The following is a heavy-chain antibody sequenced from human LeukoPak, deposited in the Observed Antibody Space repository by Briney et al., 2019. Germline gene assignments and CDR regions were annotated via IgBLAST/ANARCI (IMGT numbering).Heavy chain of an antibody. CDR1: RYTFTSYD. V-gene: IGHV1-8*01. CDR2: INPNSGNT. J-gene: IGHJ4*02. Sequence: ASVKVSCKSSRYTFTSYDIKWVRHAPGQGLERMGCINPNSGNTGYAQKFQSIVTMTRNTSIRTAYMELSSLRSEHTAVYYCARAPMGWLIHFDYWGQAPLVTVSS. CDR3: ARAPMGWLIHFDY. D-gene: IGHD3-3*01.